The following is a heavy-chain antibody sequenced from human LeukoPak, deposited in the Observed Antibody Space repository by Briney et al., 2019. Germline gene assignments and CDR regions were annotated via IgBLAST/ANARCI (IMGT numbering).Heavy chain of an antibody. CDR1: MDSTSEKL. V-gene: IGHV4-4*02. CDR2: VHRSGST. D-gene: IGHD1-26*01. Sequence: PLDLLCLTLSVSMDSTSEKLWSSVRPFSGKGQERIGEVHRSGSTNYQPSLKSRVTTAIDRSKDQISLDRTSVTAADTADYDGAREIVNAPTPEDYWGQGILVTVSS. J-gene: IGHJ4*02. CDR3: AREIVNAPTPEDY.